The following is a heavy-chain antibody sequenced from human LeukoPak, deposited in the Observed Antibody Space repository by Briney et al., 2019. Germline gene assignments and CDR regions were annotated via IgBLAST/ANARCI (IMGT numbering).Heavy chain of an antibody. CDR3: ARGYCSSTSCYDYDAFDI. D-gene: IGHD2-2*01. V-gene: IGHV5-51*01. J-gene: IGHJ3*02. Sequence: GESLKISCKGSGYSFTSYWIGWVRQMPGKGLEWMGIIYPGDSDTRFSPSFQGQVTISADKSISTAYLQWSSLKASDTAMYYCARGYCSSTSCYDYDAFDIWGQGTMVTVSS. CDR1: GYSFTSYW. CDR2: IYPGDSDT.